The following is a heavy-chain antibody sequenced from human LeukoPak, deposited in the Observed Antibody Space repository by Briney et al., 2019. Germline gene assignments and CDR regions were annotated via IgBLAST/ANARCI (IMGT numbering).Heavy chain of an antibody. CDR2: ISTSGRTI. Sequence: GGSLRLSCAASGFTFSTYEMDWVRQAPGKGLEWISYISTSGRTIFYADSVKGRFTISRDNAKNSLYLQMNSLRAEDTAVYYCARDPLGAQFDYWGQGTLVTVSS. V-gene: IGHV3-48*03. CDR3: ARDPLGAQFDY. J-gene: IGHJ4*02. CDR1: GFTFSTYE. D-gene: IGHD1-26*01.